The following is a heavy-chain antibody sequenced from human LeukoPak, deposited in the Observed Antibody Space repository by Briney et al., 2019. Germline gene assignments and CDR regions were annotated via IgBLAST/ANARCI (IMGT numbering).Heavy chain of an antibody. J-gene: IGHJ4*02. V-gene: IGHV3-21*01. D-gene: IGHD3-3*01. CDR1: GFTFSSYS. CDR3: ARDRGVVTPLFDY. CDR2: ISSRSSYI. Sequence: PGGSLRLSCAASGFTFSSYSMNWVRQAPGKGLEWVSSISSRSSYIDYADSLKGRFAISRDNAKNSLYLQMNSLRAEDTAVYYCARDRGVVTPLFDYWGQGTLVTVSS.